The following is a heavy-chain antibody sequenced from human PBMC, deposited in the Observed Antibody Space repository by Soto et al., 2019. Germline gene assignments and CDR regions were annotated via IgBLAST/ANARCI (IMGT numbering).Heavy chain of an antibody. CDR1: GYIFASYW. Sequence: GESLKISCKASGYIFASYWIACVRQRPGKGLEWMVSVYGLESDTRYSPSFQGQVIISADRSTGAAYLQWNSPRASDTDTYFCARRKSPSWTQLWSDRYFDLGGRGTLVTVSS. CDR3: ARRKSPSWTQLWSDRYFDL. D-gene: IGHD5-18*01. V-gene: IGHV5-51*01. CDR2: VYGLESDT. J-gene: IGHJ2*01.